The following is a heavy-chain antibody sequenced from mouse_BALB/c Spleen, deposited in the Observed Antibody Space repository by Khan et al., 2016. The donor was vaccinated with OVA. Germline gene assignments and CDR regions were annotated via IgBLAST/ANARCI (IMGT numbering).Heavy chain of an antibody. CDR2: INPHIGET. CDR1: GYSFTDYF. CDR3: ARIYRSDFDY. J-gene: IGHJ2*01. V-gene: IGHV1-20*02. Sequence: VQLQQSGPELVKPGASVKISCKASGYSFTDYFMNWVMQSHGKSLEWIGRINPHIGETFYNQKFKGKATLTVDESSSKAHMELRSLASEDSAVYYCARIYRSDFDYWGQGTTLTVSS. D-gene: IGHD1-1*01.